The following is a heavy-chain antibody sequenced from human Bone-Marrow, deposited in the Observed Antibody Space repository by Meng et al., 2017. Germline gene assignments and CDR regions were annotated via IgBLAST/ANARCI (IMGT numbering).Heavy chain of an antibody. V-gene: IGHV3-30*07. J-gene: IGHJ4*02. CDR3: AKVLGTGWAIYDY. Sequence: GGSRRLSGAASGFTFSSYAMHWVRQAPGKGLEWVAVISYDGSNKYYADSVKGRFTISRDNSKNTLYLQMNSLRADDTAIYYCAKVLGTGWAIYDYWGQGTLVTVSS. CDR1: GFTFSSYA. D-gene: IGHD6-19*01. CDR2: ISYDGSNK.